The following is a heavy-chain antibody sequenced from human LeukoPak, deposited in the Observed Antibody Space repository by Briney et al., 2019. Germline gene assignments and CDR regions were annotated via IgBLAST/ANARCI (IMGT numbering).Heavy chain of an antibody. V-gene: IGHV1-8*03. Sequence: PGASVKASCKASGYTFTSYDINWVRQATGQGLEWMGWMNPNSGNTGYAQKFQGRVTITRNTSISTAYMELSSLRSEDTAVYYCARRAAAAEFDYWGPGTLVTVSS. CDR3: ARRAAAAEFDY. CDR1: GYTFTSYD. CDR2: MNPNSGNT. J-gene: IGHJ4*02. D-gene: IGHD6-13*01.